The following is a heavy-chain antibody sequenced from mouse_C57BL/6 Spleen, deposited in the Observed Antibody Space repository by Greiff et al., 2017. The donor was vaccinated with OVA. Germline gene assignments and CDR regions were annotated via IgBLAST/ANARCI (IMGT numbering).Heavy chain of an antibody. CDR2: INPSIGGT. Sequence: QVQLQQPGTELVKPGASVKLSCKASGYTFTSYWMHWVKQRPGHGLEWIGYINPSIGGTNYNEKFKSKATLTVDKSSSAAYMQLSSLTSEDSAVYYCARSNWDYGNYYAMDYWGKGTSVTVSS. D-gene: IGHD1-1*01. V-gene: IGHV1-53*01. CDR3: ARSNWDYGNYYAMDY. CDR1: GYTFTSYW. J-gene: IGHJ4*01.